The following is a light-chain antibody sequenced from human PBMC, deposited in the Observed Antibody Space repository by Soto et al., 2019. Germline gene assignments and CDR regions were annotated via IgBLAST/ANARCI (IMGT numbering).Light chain of an antibody. J-gene: IGLJ2*01. CDR3: SSYAGSNNVV. CDR1: SSDVGGYNY. V-gene: IGLV2-8*01. Sequence: QSALTQPPSTSGSPGQSVTISCTGTSSDVGGYNYVSWYQQHPGNAPKLMIYDVSKRPSGVPDRFSGSTSDNTASLTVSGLQAEDEDDYYCSSYAGSNNVVFGGGTKLTVL. CDR2: DVS.